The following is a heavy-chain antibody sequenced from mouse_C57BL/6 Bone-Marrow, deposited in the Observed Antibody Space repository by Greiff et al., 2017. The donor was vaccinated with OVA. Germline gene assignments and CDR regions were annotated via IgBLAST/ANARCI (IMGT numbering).Heavy chain of an antibody. J-gene: IGHJ2*01. CDR2: IDPSDSET. CDR3: ARTGGDD. CDR1: GYTFTSYW. V-gene: IGHV1-52*01. D-gene: IGHD4-1*01. Sequence: QVQLQPGAELVRPGSSVKLSCKASGYTFTSYWMHWVKQRPIQGLEWIGNIDPSDSETHYNQKFKDKATLTVDKSSSTAYMQLSSLTAEDSAVYYCARTGGDDWGQGTTLTVSS.